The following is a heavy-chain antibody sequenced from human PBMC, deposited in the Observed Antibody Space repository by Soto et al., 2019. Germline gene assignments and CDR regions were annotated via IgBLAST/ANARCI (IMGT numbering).Heavy chain of an antibody. CDR3: VPFDPSDY. Sequence: EVQLLESGGGLVQPGGSLRLSCAVSGFTLSSYGMSRVRQAPGKGLEWVSGISGSGDKTYYADSVKGRFTISRDNFKNTLYLQMNSLSVEDTAVYYCVPFDPSDYWGQGTLVTVSS. J-gene: IGHJ4*02. CDR1: GFTLSSYG. CDR2: ISGSGDKT. V-gene: IGHV3-23*01. D-gene: IGHD3-16*01.